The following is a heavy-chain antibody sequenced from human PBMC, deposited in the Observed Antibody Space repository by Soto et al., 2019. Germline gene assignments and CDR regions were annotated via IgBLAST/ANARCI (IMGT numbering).Heavy chain of an antibody. Sequence: QVQLVQSGAEVKKPGASVKVSCKASGYTFTSYDINWVRQATGQGLAWMGWMNPNSGNTGYAQKFQGRVTMTRNTSISTAYMELSSLRSEDTAVYDCARGIVPAPTYYYYGMDVWGQGTTVTVSS. D-gene: IGHD2-2*01. J-gene: IGHJ6*02. CDR2: MNPNSGNT. V-gene: IGHV1-8*01. CDR1: GYTFTSYD. CDR3: ARGIVPAPTYYYYGMDV.